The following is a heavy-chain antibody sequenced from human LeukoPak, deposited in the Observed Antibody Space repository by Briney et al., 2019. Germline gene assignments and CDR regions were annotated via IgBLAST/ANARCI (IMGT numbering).Heavy chain of an antibody. D-gene: IGHD6-19*01. CDR1: GFTFSSYS. Sequence: GGSLRLSCAASGFTFSSYSMNWVRQAPGKGLEWVSGISWNSGSIGYADPVKGRFTISRDNAKNSLYLQMNSLRAEDTALYYCAKGGEQWLSDFDYWGQGTLVTVSS. CDR2: ISWNSGSI. CDR3: AKGGEQWLSDFDY. J-gene: IGHJ4*02. V-gene: IGHV3-9*01.